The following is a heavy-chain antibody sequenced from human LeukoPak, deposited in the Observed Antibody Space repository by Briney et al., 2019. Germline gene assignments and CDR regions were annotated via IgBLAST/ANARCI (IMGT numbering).Heavy chain of an antibody. J-gene: IGHJ4*02. CDR1: GFTFSSYG. CDR2: ISGSGGST. CDR3: AKAILGYYGDYLEPYDY. Sequence: GGTLRLSCAASGFTFSSYGMSWVRQAPGKGLEWVSAISGSGGSTYYADSVRGRFTISRDNSKNTLYQQMNSLRAEDTAVYYCAKAILGYYGDYLEPYDYWGQGTLVTVSS. V-gene: IGHV3-23*01. D-gene: IGHD4-17*01.